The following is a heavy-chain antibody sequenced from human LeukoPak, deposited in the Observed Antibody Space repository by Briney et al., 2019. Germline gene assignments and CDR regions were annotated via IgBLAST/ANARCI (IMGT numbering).Heavy chain of an antibody. CDR3: ARDRIGDYFYMDV. D-gene: IGHD3-16*01. V-gene: IGHV3-23*01. CDR1: GFTFNIYA. Sequence: GGSLRLSCVASGFTFNIYALTWVRPAPGEGLEWVSLISNSGESTYYADSVKGRFTISRDNYMNTLDLEMNSQRAEDTAVYYCARDRIGDYFYMDVWGKGTTVIVSS. J-gene: IGHJ6*03. CDR2: ISNSGEST.